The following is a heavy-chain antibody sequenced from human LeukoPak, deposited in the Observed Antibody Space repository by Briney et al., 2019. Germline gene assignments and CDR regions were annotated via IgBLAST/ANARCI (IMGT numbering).Heavy chain of an antibody. CDR3: AREGDSSGYYFIDY. CDR1: GFTFSSYS. J-gene: IGHJ4*02. V-gene: IGHV3-21*01. D-gene: IGHD3-22*01. CDR2: ISSSSSYI. Sequence: PGGSLRLSCAASGFTFSSYSMNWVRPAPGKGLEWVSSISSSSSYIYYADSVKGRFTISRDNAKNSLYLQMNSLRAEDTAVYYCAREGDSSGYYFIDYWGQGTLVTVSS.